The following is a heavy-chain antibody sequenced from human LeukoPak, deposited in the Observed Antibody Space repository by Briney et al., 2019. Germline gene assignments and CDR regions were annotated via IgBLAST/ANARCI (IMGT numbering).Heavy chain of an antibody. D-gene: IGHD6-6*01. V-gene: IGHV3-7*03. CDR1: GFTFISYW. Sequence: PGGSLRLSCAASGFTFISYWMSWVRQAPGKGLEWVANIKQDGSEKYYVDSVKGRFTISRDSAKNSLYLQINSLRAEDTAVYYCARSSYSSSSSVWGQGTMVTVSS. CDR3: ARSSYSSSSSV. J-gene: IGHJ3*01. CDR2: IKQDGSEK.